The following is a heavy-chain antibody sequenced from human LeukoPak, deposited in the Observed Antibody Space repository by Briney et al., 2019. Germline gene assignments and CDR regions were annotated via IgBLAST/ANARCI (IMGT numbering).Heavy chain of an antibody. V-gene: IGHV4-34*01. CDR3: ARGRGNYGSGSYYYYYYYMDV. CDR1: GGSFSGYY. Sequence: PSETLSLTCAVYGGSFSGYYWRWLRQPPGKGLDWIGELNHSGGTNYNPSLKSRVTISVDTSKNHFSLKLSSVSAADTAVYYCARGRGNYGSGSYYYYYYYMDVWGKGTTVTVSS. J-gene: IGHJ6*03. CDR2: LNHSGGT. D-gene: IGHD3-10*01.